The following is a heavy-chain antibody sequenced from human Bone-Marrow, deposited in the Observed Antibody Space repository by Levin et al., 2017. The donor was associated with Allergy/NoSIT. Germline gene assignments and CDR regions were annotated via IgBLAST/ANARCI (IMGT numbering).Heavy chain of an antibody. V-gene: IGHV3-21*01. CDR3: ARDRGYDYIWGSYRPWYFDL. CDR1: GFTFSSYS. D-gene: IGHD3-16*02. Sequence: LSLPCAASGFTFSSYSMNWVRQAPGKGLEWVSSISSSSSYIYYADSVKGRFTISRDNAKNSLYLQMNSLRAEDTAVYYCARDRGYDYIWGSYRPWYFDLWGRGTLVTVSS. CDR2: ISSSSSYI. J-gene: IGHJ2*01.